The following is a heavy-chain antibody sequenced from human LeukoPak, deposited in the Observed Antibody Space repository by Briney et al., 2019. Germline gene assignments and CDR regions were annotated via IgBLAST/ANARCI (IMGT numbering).Heavy chain of an antibody. D-gene: IGHD3-3*01. CDR1: GFTFSSYA. CDR2: ISYDGSNK. J-gene: IGHJ6*03. V-gene: IGHV3-30-3*01. CDR3: ARDIASGYYPIYYMDV. Sequence: PGRSLRLSCAASGFTFSSYAMHWVRQAPGKGLEWVAVISYDGSNKYYADSVKGRFTISRDNSKNTLYLQMNSLRAEDTAVYYCARDIASGYYPIYYMDVWGKGTTVTVSS.